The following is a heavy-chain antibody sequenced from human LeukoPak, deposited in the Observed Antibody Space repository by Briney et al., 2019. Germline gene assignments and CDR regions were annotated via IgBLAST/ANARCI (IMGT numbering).Heavy chain of an antibody. CDR2: IYYSGST. Sequence: SQTLSLTCTVSGGSISSGDYYWSWIRQPPGKGLEWIGYIYYSGSTYYNPSLKSRVTISVDTSKNQFSLKLSSVTAADTAVYYCARDSIDEYSSSWWRHNWFDPWGQGTLVTVSS. V-gene: IGHV4-30-4*01. D-gene: IGHD6-13*01. CDR3: ARDSIDEYSSSWWRHNWFDP. J-gene: IGHJ5*02. CDR1: GGSISSGDYY.